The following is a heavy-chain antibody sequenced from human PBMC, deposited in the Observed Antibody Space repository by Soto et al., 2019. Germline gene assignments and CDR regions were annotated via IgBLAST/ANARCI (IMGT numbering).Heavy chain of an antibody. D-gene: IGHD5-12*01. CDR2: ISDTGSG. Sequence: QVQLQESGPGLVKPSETLAVTCTVSGGSVSSGSYYWSWIRQPPGKGLEWVRCISDTGSGDYNPSLMSRVTISVPTPKRQFSLRLNSVTAPDTAVYYCARAHSGYDPPGMEVWGQGTTVTVSS. V-gene: IGHV4-61*01. J-gene: IGHJ6*02. CDR3: ARAHSGYDPPGMEV. CDR1: GGSVSSGSYY.